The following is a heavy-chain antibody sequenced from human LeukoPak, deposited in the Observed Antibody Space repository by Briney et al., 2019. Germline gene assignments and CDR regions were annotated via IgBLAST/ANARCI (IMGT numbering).Heavy chain of an antibody. CDR3: TRKAVPSSGAPANYFDY. V-gene: IGHV3-48*02. D-gene: IGHD1-26*01. CDR2: IRSGGSDI. Sequence: PGGSLRLSCAASGFTFSSYDMNWVRQAPGKRLEWVSYIRSGGSDIYYADSVKGRFTISRDDAKNSLYLQMNSLRDDDTAVYSCTRKAVPSSGAPANYFDYWGQGTLVTVSS. CDR1: GFTFSSYD. J-gene: IGHJ4*02.